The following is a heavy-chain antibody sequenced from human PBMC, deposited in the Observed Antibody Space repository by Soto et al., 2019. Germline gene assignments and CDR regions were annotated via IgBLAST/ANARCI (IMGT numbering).Heavy chain of an antibody. J-gene: IGHJ6*02. V-gene: IGHV1-69*13. D-gene: IGHD3-22*01. CDR3: ARSYDSSGSYPDSYHDGMDV. CDR1: GGTFSSYA. Sequence: ASVKVSCKASGGTFSSYAISWVRQAPGQGLEWMGGIIPIFGTANYAQKFQGRVTITADESTSTAYMELSSLRSEDTAVYYCARSYDSSGSYPDSYHDGMDVWGQGTTVTVSS. CDR2: IIPIFGTA.